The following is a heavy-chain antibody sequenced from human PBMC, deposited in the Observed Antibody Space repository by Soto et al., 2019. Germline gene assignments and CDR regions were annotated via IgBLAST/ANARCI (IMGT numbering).Heavy chain of an antibody. V-gene: IGHV3-23*01. CDR1: GFTFSSYA. Sequence: EVQLLESGGGLVQPGGSLRLSCAASGFTFSSYAMSWVRQAPGKGLEWVSAISGSGGSTYYADSVKGRFTISRDNSENTLYLQMNSLRAEDTAVYYCAKDLTWNYTPYYFDYWGQGTLVTVSS. CDR2: ISGSGGST. J-gene: IGHJ4*02. D-gene: IGHD1-7*01. CDR3: AKDLTWNYTPYYFDY.